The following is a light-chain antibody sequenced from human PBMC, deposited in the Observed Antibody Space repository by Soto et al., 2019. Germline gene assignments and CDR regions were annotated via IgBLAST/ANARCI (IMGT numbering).Light chain of an antibody. CDR1: QTVRNNY. Sequence: EIVLTQSPGTLSLSPGERVTLSCRASQTVRNNYLAWYQQKPGQAPRLLIYGASSRATGIPNRFSGSASGTDFTLTITRLEPEDFAVYYCPQYGGSPYTFGQGTKVDI. CDR3: PQYGGSPYT. CDR2: GAS. J-gene: IGKJ2*01. V-gene: IGKV3-20*01.